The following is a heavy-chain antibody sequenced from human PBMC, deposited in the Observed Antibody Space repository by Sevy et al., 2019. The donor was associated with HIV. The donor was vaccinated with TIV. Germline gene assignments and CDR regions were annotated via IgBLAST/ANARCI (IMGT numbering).Heavy chain of an antibody. CDR1: GGTFSSYG. Sequence: ASVKVSCKASGGTFSSYGFSWVRQAPGQGLEWMGGITPIFGTAKYAQKFQGRVTITADKSTTTAYMELSSLRSEDTAVYYCARGPHRCSGSSCYTVYFDYWGQGTLVTVSS. D-gene: IGHD2-15*01. J-gene: IGHJ4*02. CDR3: ARGPHRCSGSSCYTVYFDY. CDR2: ITPIFGTA. V-gene: IGHV1-69*06.